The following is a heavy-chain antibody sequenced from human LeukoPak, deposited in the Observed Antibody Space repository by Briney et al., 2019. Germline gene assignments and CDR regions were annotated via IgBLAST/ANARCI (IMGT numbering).Heavy chain of an antibody. Sequence: ASVKVSCKASGYTFTSYGISWVRQAPGQGLEWMGWISAYSGNTNYAQKLQGRVTMTTDTSTSTAHMELRSLRPDDTAVYYWARDGSFVWDSGGYSHYVDHWGQGTLVTVSS. V-gene: IGHV1-18*01. CDR3: ARDGSFVWDSGGYSHYVDH. J-gene: IGHJ4*02. CDR1: GYTFTSYG. CDR2: ISAYSGNT. D-gene: IGHD5-12*01.